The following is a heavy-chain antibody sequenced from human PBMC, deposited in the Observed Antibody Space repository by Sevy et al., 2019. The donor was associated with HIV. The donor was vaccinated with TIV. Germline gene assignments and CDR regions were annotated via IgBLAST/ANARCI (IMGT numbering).Heavy chain of an antibody. CDR2: ISSSSSTI. CDR3: AIAGFYSVFWCGYSAPALPPIGVMDG. V-gene: IGHV3-48*02. D-gene: IGHD3-3*01. CDR1: GFTFSSYS. J-gene: IGHJ6*02. Sequence: GGSLRLSCAASGFTFSSYSMNWVRQAPGKGLEWVSYISSSSSTIYDADPVKGRFTISRENAKNSLYLQMNSLRDEDTAVYYCAIAGFYSVFWCGYSAPALPPIGVMDGWGQGTTVTVSS.